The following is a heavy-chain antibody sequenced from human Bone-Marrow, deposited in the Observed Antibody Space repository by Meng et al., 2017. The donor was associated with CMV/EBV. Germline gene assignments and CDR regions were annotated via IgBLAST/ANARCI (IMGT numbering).Heavy chain of an antibody. D-gene: IGHD1-26*01. CDR1: GFTFSSYA. CDR3: AKDPLNWEWELLGDDY. Sequence: GGSLRLSCAASGFTFSSYAMSWVRHAPGKGLEWVSAISGSGGSTYYADSVKGRFTISRDNSKNTLYLQMNSLRAEDTAVYYCAKDPLNWEWELLGDDYWGQGTLVTVSS. J-gene: IGHJ4*02. CDR2: ISGSGGST. V-gene: IGHV3-23*01.